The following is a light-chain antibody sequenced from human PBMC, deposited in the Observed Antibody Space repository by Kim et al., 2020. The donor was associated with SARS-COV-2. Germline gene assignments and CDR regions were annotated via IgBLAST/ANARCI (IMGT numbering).Light chain of an antibody. J-gene: IGKJ4*01. Sequence: EIVMTQSPATLSVSPGERATLSCRASQSVSSNLAWYQQKRGQAPRLLIYDASTRATDIPARFSGSGSGTEFTLTISSLQSEDFAGYYCQQYNKWPLTFGGGTKLEI. V-gene: IGKV3-15*01. CDR2: DAS. CDR1: QSVSSN. CDR3: QQYNKWPLT.